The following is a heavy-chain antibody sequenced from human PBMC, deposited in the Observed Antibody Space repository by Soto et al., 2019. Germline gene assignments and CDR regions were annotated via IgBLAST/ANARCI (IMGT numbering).Heavy chain of an antibody. CDR1: GGTFSSHA. J-gene: IGHJ5*02. CDR2: CIPIDGTV. Sequence: QVHLVQSGAEVKKPGSSVRVSCKATGGTFSSHALAWVRQAPGQGFEWMGRCIPIDGTVNLGDKFQGRVTRTADESTATGYMEVGSLRLEATALYCCPRVGVAAPYSLAPWAQGTQVIVSS. D-gene: IGHD2-15*01. V-gene: IGHV1-69*11. CDR3: PRVGVAAPYSLAP.